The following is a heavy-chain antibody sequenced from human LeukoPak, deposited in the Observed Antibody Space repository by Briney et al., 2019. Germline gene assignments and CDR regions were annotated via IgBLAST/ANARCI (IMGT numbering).Heavy chain of an antibody. J-gene: IGHJ4*02. CDR1: GYTFTSYY. CDR3: ARLMDNNYDGSAFDY. D-gene: IGHD3-22*01. V-gene: IGHV1-46*01. Sequence: ASVKVSCKASGYTFTSYYMHWVRQAPGQGLEWMGIINPSGGSTSYAQKFQGRVTMTRDTSATTAYLELRSLTSDDTALYYCARLMDNNYDGSAFDYWGQGTLVTVSS. CDR2: INPSGGST.